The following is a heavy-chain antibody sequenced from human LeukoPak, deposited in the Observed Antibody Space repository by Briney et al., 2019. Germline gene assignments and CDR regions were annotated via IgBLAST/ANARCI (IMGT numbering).Heavy chain of an antibody. CDR3: ARDNKVRDDFWSGYYDY. CDR2: IYYSGST. V-gene: IGHV4-39*02. Sequence: PSETLSLTCTVSGGSISSSSYYWGWIRQPPGKGLEWIGCIYYSGSTYYNPSLKSRVTISVDTSKNQFSLKLSSVTAADTAVYYCARDNKVRDDFWSGYYDYWGQGTLVTVSS. J-gene: IGHJ4*02. CDR1: GGSISSSSYY. D-gene: IGHD3-3*01.